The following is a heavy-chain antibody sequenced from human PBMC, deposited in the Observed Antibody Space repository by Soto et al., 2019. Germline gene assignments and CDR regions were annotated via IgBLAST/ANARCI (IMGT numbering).Heavy chain of an antibody. V-gene: IGHV3-30*04. CDR2: ISKDGSNK. Sequence: QVQVVESGGGVVQPGRSLRLSCAASGFIFSRYAIHWVRQAPGKGLEWLAVISKDGSNKYYLDSVKGRFTISRDNSKNTVHLEMNSLRDEDTALYYCARSRSGAVADSFDFWGQGTLVIVSS. CDR1: GFIFSRYA. CDR3: ARSRSGAVADSFDF. D-gene: IGHD3-10*01. J-gene: IGHJ4*02.